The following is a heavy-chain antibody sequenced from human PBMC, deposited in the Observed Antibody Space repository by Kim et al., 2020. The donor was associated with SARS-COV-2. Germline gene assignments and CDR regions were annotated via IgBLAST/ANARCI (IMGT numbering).Heavy chain of an antibody. V-gene: IGHV5-51*01. J-gene: IGHJ4*02. CDR2: IYPGDSDT. CDR1: GYSFTSYW. Sequence: GESLKISCKGSGYSFTSYWIGWVRQMPGKGLEWMGIIYPGDSDTRYSPSFQGQVTISADKSISTAYLQWSSLKASDTAMYYCAITRGSDLGYDFWSGYYRGPPSHFDYWGQGTLVTVSS. CDR3: AITRGSDLGYDFWSGYYRGPPSHFDY. D-gene: IGHD3-3*01.